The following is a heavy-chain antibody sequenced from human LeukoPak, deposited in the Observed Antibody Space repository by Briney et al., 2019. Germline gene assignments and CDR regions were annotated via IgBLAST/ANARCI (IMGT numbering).Heavy chain of an antibody. J-gene: IGHJ4*02. CDR3: AVQGDYGDYGVNY. Sequence: SETLSLTCTVSGGSISSGSYYWSWVRQPAGKGLEWIGRIYTSGSTNYNPSLKSRVTISVDTSKNQFSLKLSSVTAADTAVYYCAVQGDYGDYGVNYWGQGTLVTVSS. D-gene: IGHD4-17*01. CDR1: GGSISSGSYY. V-gene: IGHV4-61*02. CDR2: IYTSGST.